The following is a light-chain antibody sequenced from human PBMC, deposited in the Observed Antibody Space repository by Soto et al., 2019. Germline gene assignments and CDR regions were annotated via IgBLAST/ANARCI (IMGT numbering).Light chain of an antibody. CDR3: QQYGSSL. V-gene: IGKV3-20*01. J-gene: IGKJ4*01. CDR1: QSVSSSY. CDR2: GAS. Sequence: ENVLMASPGTRAFFSGEKDALSSGASQSVSSSYLAWYQQKPGQAPWLLIYGASSRATGIPDRFSGSGSGTDFTLTISRLEPEDFAVYYCQQYGSSLFGGGTKV.